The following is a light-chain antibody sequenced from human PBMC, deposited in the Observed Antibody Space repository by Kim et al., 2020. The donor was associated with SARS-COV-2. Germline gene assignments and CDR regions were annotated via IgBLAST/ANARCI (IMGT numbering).Light chain of an antibody. J-gene: IGLJ2*01. CDR1: SSNIGSNY. CDR3: ASWDDSLSGVV. V-gene: IGLV1-47*01. Sequence: QSVLTQPPSASGTPGQRVTISCSGDSSNIGSNYVYWYQQFPGMAPKLLIYRNNVRPSGVPDRFSVSKSGTSGSLAISGLRSEYEADYYCASWDDSLSGVVFGGGTQLTVL. CDR2: RNN.